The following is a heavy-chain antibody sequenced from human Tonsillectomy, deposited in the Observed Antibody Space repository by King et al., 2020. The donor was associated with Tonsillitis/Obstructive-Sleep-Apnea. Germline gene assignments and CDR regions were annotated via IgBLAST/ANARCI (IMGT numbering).Heavy chain of an antibody. CDR2: IYYSGST. J-gene: IGHJ4*02. CDR1: GGSISSYY. CDR3: ARASLTPYYFDY. D-gene: IGHD1-14*01. Sequence: QLQESGPGLVKPSETLSLTCTVSGGSISSYYWSWIRQPPGKGLEWIGYIYYSGSTNYNPSLKSRVTISVDTSKNQFSLELSSVTAADPAVYYCARASLTPYYFDYWGQGTLVTVSS. V-gene: IGHV4-59*01.